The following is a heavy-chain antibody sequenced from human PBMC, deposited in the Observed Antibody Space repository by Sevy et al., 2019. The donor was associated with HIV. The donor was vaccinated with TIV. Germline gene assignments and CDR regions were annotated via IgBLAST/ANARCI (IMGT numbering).Heavy chain of an antibody. V-gene: IGHV1-46*03. CDR3: GRTSPRGGFDY. CDR1: GYTFTNYY. D-gene: IGHD3-16*01. J-gene: IGHJ4*02. CDR2: INPSDVST. Sequence: ASVKVSCKESGYTFTNYYMHWVRQAPGQGLEWMGIINPSDVSTIYAQKFQGRVTMTRDTSTSTVYMELSSLRSDDTAVYYCGRTSPRGGFDYWGQGALVTVSS.